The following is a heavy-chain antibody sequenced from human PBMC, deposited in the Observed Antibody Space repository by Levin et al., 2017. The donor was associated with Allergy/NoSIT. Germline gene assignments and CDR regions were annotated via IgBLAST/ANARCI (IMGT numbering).Heavy chain of an antibody. CDR1: GFTFSSYV. CDR2: ISGSGGST. Sequence: ASVKVSCAASGFTFSSYVMTWVRQAPGKGLECVSAISGSGGSTYYADSVKGRFTISRDNSKNTLSLQMSSLRAEDTAVYYCAKLGSSWGQGTLVTVSS. J-gene: IGHJ4*02. CDR3: AKLGSS. V-gene: IGHV3-23*01.